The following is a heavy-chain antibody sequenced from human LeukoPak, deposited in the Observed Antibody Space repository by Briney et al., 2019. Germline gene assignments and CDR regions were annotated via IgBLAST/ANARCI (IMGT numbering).Heavy chain of an antibody. D-gene: IGHD6-6*01. J-gene: IGHJ4*02. CDR2: ISSSSSSYI. Sequence: GGSLRLSCAASGFTFSSYSMNWVRQAPGKGLEWVSSISSSSSSYIHYADSVKGRFAISRDNAKNSLYLQMNSLRAEDTAVYYCVRDLVAARFDYWGQGTLVTVSS. CDR1: GFTFSSYS. CDR3: VRDLVAARFDY. V-gene: IGHV3-21*01.